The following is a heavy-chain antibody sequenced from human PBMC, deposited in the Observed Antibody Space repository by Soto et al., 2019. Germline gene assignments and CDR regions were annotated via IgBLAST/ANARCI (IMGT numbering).Heavy chain of an antibody. CDR1: GYNFTAFW. Sequence: GESLKISCKASGYNFTAFWIHWVRQMPGKGLEWLGKIDPSDSYTNYSPSFEGHVTISTDNSITTAYLQWSSLRASDTALYFCARVHKNWFDSWTQGTMVTVSS. CDR2: IDPSDSYT. J-gene: IGHJ5*01. V-gene: IGHV5-10-1*01. CDR3: ARVHKNWFDS.